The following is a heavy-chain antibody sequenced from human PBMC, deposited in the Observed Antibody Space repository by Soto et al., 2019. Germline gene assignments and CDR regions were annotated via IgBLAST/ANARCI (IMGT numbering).Heavy chain of an antibody. CDR3: ARDPDYYDSSGYIDY. J-gene: IGHJ4*02. CDR1: GFTFSSYG. CDR2: IWYDGSNK. D-gene: IGHD3-22*01. V-gene: IGHV3-33*01. Sequence: GGSLRLSCAASGFTFSSYGMHWVRQAPGKGLEWVAVIWYDGSNKYYADSVKGRFTISRDNSKNTLYLQMNSLRAEDTAVYYCARDPDYYDSSGYIDYWGQGTLVTVSS.